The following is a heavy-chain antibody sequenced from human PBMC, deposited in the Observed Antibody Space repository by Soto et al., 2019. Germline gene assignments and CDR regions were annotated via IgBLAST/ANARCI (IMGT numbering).Heavy chain of an antibody. CDR3: ARPCSGGSCYHDP. Sequence: GASVKVSCKASGYTFTGYYMHWVRQAPGQGLEWMGWINPNSGGTNYAQKFQGRVTMTRDTSISTAYMELSRLRSDDTAVYYCARPCSGGSCYHDPWGQGTLVTAPQ. D-gene: IGHD2-15*01. CDR2: INPNSGGT. J-gene: IGHJ5*02. V-gene: IGHV1-2*02. CDR1: GYTFTGYY.